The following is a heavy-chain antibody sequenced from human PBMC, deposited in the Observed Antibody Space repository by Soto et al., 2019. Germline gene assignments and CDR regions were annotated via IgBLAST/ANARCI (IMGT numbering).Heavy chain of an antibody. Sequence: PGGSLRLSCAASGSSFPKYPMHWVRQTPDKGLEWVAVISHDGVTKNSADSVKGRFSISRDNSRSTLYLEMNSLRTEDTAMYYCVRAGYSSSWERLDPWGQGTLVTVSS. J-gene: IGHJ5*02. CDR2: ISHDGVTK. D-gene: IGHD4-4*01. V-gene: IGHV3-30-3*01. CDR3: VRAGYSSSWERLDP. CDR1: GSSFPKYP.